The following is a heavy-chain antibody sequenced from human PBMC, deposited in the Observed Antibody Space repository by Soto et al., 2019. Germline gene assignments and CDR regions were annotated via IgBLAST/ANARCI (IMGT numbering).Heavy chain of an antibody. CDR1: GYTFTSYG. D-gene: IGHD2-2*03. CDR2: ISAYNGNT. J-gene: IGHJ5*02. Sequence: VASVKVSCKASGYTFTSYGISWVRQAPGQGLEWMGWISAYNGNTNYAQKLQGRVTMTTDTSTSTAYMELRSLRSDDTAVYYCARTDGYCSSASCYEYNWFDPWGQGTLVTVSS. CDR3: ARTDGYCSSASCYEYNWFDP. V-gene: IGHV1-18*01.